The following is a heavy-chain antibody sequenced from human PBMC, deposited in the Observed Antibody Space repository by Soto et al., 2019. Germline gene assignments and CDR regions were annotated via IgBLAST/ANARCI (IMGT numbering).Heavy chain of an antibody. D-gene: IGHD3-3*01. V-gene: IGHV2-26*01. CDR2: IFSNDEK. CDR3: ARQRSDYDFWSGSGGPFDY. CDR1: GFSLSNARMG. J-gene: IGHJ4*02. Sequence: SGPTLVNPTETLTLTCTVSGFSLSNARMGVSWIRQPPGKALEWLAHIFSNDEKAYSTSLKSRLTISKDTSKSQVVLTMTNMDPVDTATYYCARQRSDYDFWSGSGGPFDYWGQGTLVTVSS.